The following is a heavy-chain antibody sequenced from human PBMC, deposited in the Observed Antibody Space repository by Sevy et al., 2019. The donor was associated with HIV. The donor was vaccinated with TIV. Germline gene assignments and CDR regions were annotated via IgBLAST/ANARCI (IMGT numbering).Heavy chain of an antibody. CDR1: GFTFSDYY. D-gene: IGHD3-9*01. CDR2: ISSSGTAI. V-gene: IGHV3-11*01. J-gene: IGHJ4*02. Sequence: GGSLRLSCAASGFTFSDYYMSWIRQAPGKGLEWVSYISSSGTAIYFTDSVKGRFTVSRDNAKNSLYMQMSSLRAEDTAVYYCARTQGLGPGGYFVYWGQGTLVTVSS. CDR3: ARTQGLGPGGYFVY.